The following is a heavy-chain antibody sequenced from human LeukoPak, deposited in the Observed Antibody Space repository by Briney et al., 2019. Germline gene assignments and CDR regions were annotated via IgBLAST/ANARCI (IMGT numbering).Heavy chain of an antibody. D-gene: IGHD3-9*01. CDR3: ATGGRDILTGYSNWFDP. CDR1: GYTFTSYS. Sequence: GASVKVSCKASGYTFTSYSMHWVRQAPGQGLEWMGIINPSGGSTSYAQKFQGRVTMTRDTSTSTVYMELSSLRSEDTAVYYCATGGRDILTGYSNWFDPWGQGTLVTVSS. CDR2: INPSGGST. V-gene: IGHV1-46*01. J-gene: IGHJ5*02.